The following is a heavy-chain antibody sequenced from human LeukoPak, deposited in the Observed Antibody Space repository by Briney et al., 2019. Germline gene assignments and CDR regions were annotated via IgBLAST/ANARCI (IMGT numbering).Heavy chain of an antibody. CDR1: GFTFSSYA. V-gene: IGHV3-23*01. Sequence: PGGPLRLSCAASGFTFSSYAMSWVRQAPGKGLEWVSAISGSGGSTYYADSVKGRFTISRDNSKNTLYLQMNSLRAEDTAVYYCAKDKSGSGSSDYWGQGTLVTVSS. D-gene: IGHD3-10*01. J-gene: IGHJ4*02. CDR2: ISGSGGST. CDR3: AKDKSGSGSSDY.